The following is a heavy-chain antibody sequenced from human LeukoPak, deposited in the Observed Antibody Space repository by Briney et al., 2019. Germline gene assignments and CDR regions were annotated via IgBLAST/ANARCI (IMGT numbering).Heavy chain of an antibody. V-gene: IGHV4-34*01. CDR1: GGSFSGYY. CDR2: INHSGST. CDR3: AINCGGDCYHDY. J-gene: IGHJ4*02. Sequence: SGTLSLTCAVYGGSFSGYYWSWIRQPPGKGLEWIGEINHSGSTNYNPSLKSRVTISVDTSKNQFSLKLSSVTAADTAVYYCAINCGGDCYHDYWGQGTLVTVSS. D-gene: IGHD2-21*02.